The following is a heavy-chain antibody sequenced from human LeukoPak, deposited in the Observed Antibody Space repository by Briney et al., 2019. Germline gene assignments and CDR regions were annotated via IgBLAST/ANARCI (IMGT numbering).Heavy chain of an antibody. CDR2: ISTSGSTI. CDR3: VRYSSSWYATDY. V-gene: IGHV3-48*03. Sequence: GGSLRLSCAGTGFIFSSYEMNWVRRAPGKGLEWVSYISTSGSTIYYADSVKGRFTMSRDNAKNSLYLQMNSLSAEDTAVYYCVRYSSSWYATDYWGQGTLVTVSS. CDR1: GFIFSSYE. J-gene: IGHJ4*02. D-gene: IGHD6-13*01.